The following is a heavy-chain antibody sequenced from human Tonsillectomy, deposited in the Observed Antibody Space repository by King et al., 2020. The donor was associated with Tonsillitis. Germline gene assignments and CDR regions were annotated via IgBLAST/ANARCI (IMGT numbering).Heavy chain of an antibody. Sequence: VQLVQSGAEVKKPGSSVKVSCKASGGTFSSYAISWVRQAPGQGLEWMGGIIPISDSANYPQKFQGRVTITADESTSTFYMELSSLRSEDTAVYYCAGGGDPIPYDYHYMDVWGKGTTVTVSS. V-gene: IGHV1-69*01. CDR3: AGGGDPIPYDYHYMDV. J-gene: IGHJ6*03. CDR2: IIPISDSA. CDR1: GGTFSSYA. D-gene: IGHD3-16*01.